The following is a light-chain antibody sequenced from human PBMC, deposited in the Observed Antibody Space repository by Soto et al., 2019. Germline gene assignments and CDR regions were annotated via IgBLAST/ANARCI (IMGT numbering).Light chain of an antibody. CDR1: SSDVGGYNY. J-gene: IGLJ2*01. Sequence: QPALTQPASVSGSPGQSITISCTGTSSDVGGYNYVSWYQQHPGKAPKLMIYDVSNRPSGVSNRFSGSKSGNTASLTISGLQAEDEADYYCSSYTSSSTPGVFGGGTKLTVL. CDR3: SSYTSSSTPGV. CDR2: DVS. V-gene: IGLV2-14*01.